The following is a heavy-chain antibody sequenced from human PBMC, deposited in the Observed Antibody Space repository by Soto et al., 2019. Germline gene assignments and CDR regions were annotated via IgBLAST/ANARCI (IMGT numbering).Heavy chain of an antibody. J-gene: IGHJ3*02. Sequence: SETLSLTCTVSGGSISSSSYYWGWIRQPPGKGMEWIGSIYYRGSTYYNQSLKSRVTISVDTSKNQFSLKLSSVTAADTVVYYCAKGGSGSYSNAFDIWGQGTMVTVS. D-gene: IGHD3-10*01. CDR3: AKGGSGSYSNAFDI. V-gene: IGHV4-39*01. CDR1: GGSISSSSYY. CDR2: IYYRGST.